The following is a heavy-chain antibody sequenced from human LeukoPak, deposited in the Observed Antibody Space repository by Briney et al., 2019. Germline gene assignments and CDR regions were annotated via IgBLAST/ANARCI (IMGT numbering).Heavy chain of an antibody. CDR1: GGSISSYY. J-gene: IGHJ4*02. CDR3: ARLTYYYDSSGYYYFDY. D-gene: IGHD3-22*01. V-gene: IGHV4-59*08. CDR2: IYYSGST. Sequence: PSETLSLTCTVSGGSISSYYWSWIRQPPGKGLEWIGYIYYSGSTNYNPSLKSRVTISVDTSKNQFSLKLSSVTAADTAVYYCARLTYYYDSSGYYYFDYWGQGTLVTVSS.